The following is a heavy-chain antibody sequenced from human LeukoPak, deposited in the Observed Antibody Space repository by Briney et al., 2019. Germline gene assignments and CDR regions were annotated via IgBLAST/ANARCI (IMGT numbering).Heavy chain of an antibody. Sequence: XWIRXXXXKGLEWIGYIYYSGSTYYNPSLKSRVTISVDTSKNQFSLKLSSVTAADTAVYYCARSPLLLGAFDIWGQGTMVTVSS. V-gene: IGHV4-31*02. D-gene: IGHD2-15*01. CDR3: ARSPLLLGAFDI. CDR2: IYYSGST. J-gene: IGHJ3*02.